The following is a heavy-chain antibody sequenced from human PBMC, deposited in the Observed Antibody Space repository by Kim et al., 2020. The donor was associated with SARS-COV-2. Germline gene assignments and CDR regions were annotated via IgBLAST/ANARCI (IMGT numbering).Heavy chain of an antibody. J-gene: IGHJ6*02. CDR2: QVGSKK. CDR3: ARAMDV. Sequence: QVGSKKFEVDSVKGRFTISRDNAQNSVFLQMISVRAEDTAVYYCARAMDVWAQGTTVTVSS. V-gene: IGHV3-7*01.